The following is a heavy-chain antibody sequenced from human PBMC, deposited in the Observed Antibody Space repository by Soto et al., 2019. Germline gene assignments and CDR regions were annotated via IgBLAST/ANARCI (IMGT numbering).Heavy chain of an antibody. CDR3: ARDCAGYSSGWYQRGGFDY. CDR2: IWYDGSKK. CDR1: GFTFSSYG. D-gene: IGHD6-19*01. V-gene: IGHV3-33*01. Sequence: QVQLVESGGGVVQPGRSLRLSCAASGFTFSSYGMHWVRQAPGKGLEWVAVIWYDGSKKYYADSVKGRFTISRDNSKNTLYLQMNGRRAEDTAVYYCARDCAGYSSGWYQRGGFDYWGQGTLVTVSS. J-gene: IGHJ4*02.